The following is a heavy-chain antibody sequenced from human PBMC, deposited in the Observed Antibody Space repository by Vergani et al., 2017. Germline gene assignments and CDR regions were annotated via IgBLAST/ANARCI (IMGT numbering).Heavy chain of an antibody. Sequence: EVQLVESGGGLVKPGGSLRLSCAASGFTFSSYSMNWVRQAPGKGLEWVSSISSSSSYIYYADSVKGRFTISRDNAKNSLYLQMNSLRAEDTAVYYCARVGVVAATLPRSDYWGQGTLVTVSS. CDR2: ISSSSSYI. D-gene: IGHD2-15*01. CDR3: ARVGVVAATLPRSDY. CDR1: GFTFSSYS. V-gene: IGHV3-21*01. J-gene: IGHJ4*02.